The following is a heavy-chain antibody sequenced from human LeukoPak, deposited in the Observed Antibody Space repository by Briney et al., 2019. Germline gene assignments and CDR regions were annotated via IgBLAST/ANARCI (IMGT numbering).Heavy chain of an antibody. D-gene: IGHD3-10*01. CDR3: ARELFGSGSCPDY. V-gene: IGHV3-33*01. CDR2: VWHGGSNK. CDR1: GFTFSSYA. J-gene: IGHJ4*02. Sequence: GRSLRLSCTAPGFTFSSYAIHWIRQAPGKGLEWVALVWHGGSNKYYADSVKGRFTISRDNSKNTVYLQMNSLRAEDTAVYCCARELFGSGSCPDYWGQGTLVTVSS.